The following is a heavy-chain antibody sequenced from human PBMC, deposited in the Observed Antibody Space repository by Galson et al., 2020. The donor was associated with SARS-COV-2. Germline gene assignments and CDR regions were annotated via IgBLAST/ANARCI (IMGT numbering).Heavy chain of an antibody. CDR3: AHEPSGSYNYFDP. J-gene: IGHJ5*02. V-gene: IGHV2-5*01. Sequence: SGPTLVKPTQTLTLTCTFSGFSLTTRGVGVGWIRQPPGKALEWLALIYWNGDNHYSPSLQSRLAITKDSSNNQVDLTMTDMDPVDTATYYCAHEPSGSYNYFDPWGQGILVTVSS. CDR2: IYWNGDN. D-gene: IGHD1-26*01. CDR1: GFSLTTRGVG.